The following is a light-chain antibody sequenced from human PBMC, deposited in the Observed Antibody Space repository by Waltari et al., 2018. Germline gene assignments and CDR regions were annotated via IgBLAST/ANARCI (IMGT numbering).Light chain of an antibody. CDR2: RNN. Sequence: QSVLTQPPSASGTPGQRVTISCSGSSSNIGSHYVYWYQQLPGTAPKLLIYRNNQRPSGVPDRISGSKSGTSAALAISGLRSEDEADYYCAAWDDSLKVFGGGTKLTVL. CDR1: SSNIGSHY. CDR3: AAWDDSLKV. V-gene: IGLV1-47*01. J-gene: IGLJ2*01.